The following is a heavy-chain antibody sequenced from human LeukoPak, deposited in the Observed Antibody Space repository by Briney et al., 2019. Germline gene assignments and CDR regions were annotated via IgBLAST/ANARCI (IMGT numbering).Heavy chain of an antibody. J-gene: IGHJ6*03. CDR1: GYTFTSYD. D-gene: IGHD3-10*01. CDR2: MNPNSGNT. V-gene: IGHV1-8*01. CDR3: ARGNVLLWFGELSTSYYYYYMDV. Sequence: ASVKVSCKASGYTFTSYDINWVRQATGQGLEWMGWMNPNSGNTGYAQKFQGRVTMTRDTSISTAYMELSSLRSEDTAVYYCARGNVLLWFGELSTSYYYYYMDVWGKGTTVTISS.